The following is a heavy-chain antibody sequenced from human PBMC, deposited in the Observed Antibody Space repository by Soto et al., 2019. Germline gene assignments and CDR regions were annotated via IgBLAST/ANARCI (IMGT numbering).Heavy chain of an antibody. D-gene: IGHD5-12*01. CDR2: ISAYNGNT. Sequence: ASVKVSCKASGYTFTSYGISWVRQAPGQGLDWMGWISAYNGNTNYAQKLQGRVTMTTDTSTSTAYMELRSLRSDDTAVYYCARDRSVYSGYVYYYYGMDVWGQGTTVTVSS. J-gene: IGHJ6*02. CDR3: ARDRSVYSGYVYYYYGMDV. CDR1: GYTFTSYG. V-gene: IGHV1-18*01.